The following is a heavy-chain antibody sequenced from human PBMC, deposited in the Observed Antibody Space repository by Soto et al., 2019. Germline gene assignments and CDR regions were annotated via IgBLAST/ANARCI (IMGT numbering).Heavy chain of an antibody. CDR1: GYTFTSYA. Sequence: QVQLVQSGAEVKKPGASVNVSCKASGYTFTSYAMHWVCQAPGQRLEWMGWINDGNGNTKYSQKFQGRVTITRDTSASTAYMELSSLRSEDTAVYYCARDLGVGAASDYWGQGTLVTVSS. CDR2: INDGNGNT. V-gene: IGHV1-3*01. D-gene: IGHD3-16*01. J-gene: IGHJ4*02. CDR3: ARDLGVGAASDY.